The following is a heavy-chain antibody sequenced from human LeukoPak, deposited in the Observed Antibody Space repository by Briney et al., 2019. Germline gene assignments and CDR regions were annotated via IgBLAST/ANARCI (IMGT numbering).Heavy chain of an antibody. J-gene: IGHJ4*02. V-gene: IGHV3-23*01. CDR3: AKEGRNIVVVTAIQMGY. CDR1: GFTFSSYA. D-gene: IGHD2-21*02. Sequence: GGSLRLSCAASGFTFSSYAMSWVRQAPGKGLEWVSAISSSGGSKYYADSVKGRFTISRDNSKNTLYLQMNSLRAEDTAVYYCAKEGRNIVVVTAIQMGYWGQGTLVTVSS. CDR2: ISSSGGSK.